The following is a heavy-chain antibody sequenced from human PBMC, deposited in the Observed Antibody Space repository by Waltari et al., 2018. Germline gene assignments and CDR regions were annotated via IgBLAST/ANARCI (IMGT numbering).Heavy chain of an antibody. CDR2: INHSGST. D-gene: IGHD2-15*01. CDR1: GGFFSGYD. CDR3: ARGRSGSSRLYYFDY. Sequence: QLQLQQWGAGLFKPSETLSLPCPVYGGFFSGYDWRWICWPPGKGREWIGEINHSGSTNYNPTLKSRVTISVDTSKNQFSLKLSSVTAADTAVYYCARGRSGSSRLYYFDYWGQGTLVTVSS. V-gene: IGHV4-34*01. J-gene: IGHJ4*02.